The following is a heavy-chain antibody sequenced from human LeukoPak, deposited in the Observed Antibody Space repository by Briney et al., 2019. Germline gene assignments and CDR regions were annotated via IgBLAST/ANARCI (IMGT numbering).Heavy chain of an antibody. Sequence: GGSLRLSCAASGFTFSNAWMSWVRQAPGKGLEWVGRIKSKTDGGTTDYAAPVKGRFTISRDDSKNTLYLQMNSLKTEDTAVYYCTTALPPVYSGSYLARYYFDYWGQGTLVTVSS. CDR1: GFTFSNAW. J-gene: IGHJ4*02. CDR2: IKSKTDGGTT. V-gene: IGHV3-15*01. D-gene: IGHD1-26*01. CDR3: TTALPPVYSGSYLARYYFDY.